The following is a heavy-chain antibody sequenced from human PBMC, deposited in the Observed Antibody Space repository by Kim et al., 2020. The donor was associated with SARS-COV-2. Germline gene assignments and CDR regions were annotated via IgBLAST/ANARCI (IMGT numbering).Heavy chain of an antibody. CDR2: T. J-gene: IGHJ4*02. CDR3: AREPSTYFDY. Sequence: TYYADAVKGRFTITRDDSKNTVYLQMNSLRAEDTAVYFCAREPSTYFDYWGQGTLVTVSS. V-gene: IGHV3-66*01.